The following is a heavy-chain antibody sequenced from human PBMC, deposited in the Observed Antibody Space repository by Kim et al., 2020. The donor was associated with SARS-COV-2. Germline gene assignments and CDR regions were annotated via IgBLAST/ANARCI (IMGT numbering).Heavy chain of an antibody. J-gene: IGHJ2*01. CDR3: ARDEWLRYFDL. CDR1: GFTFSSYA. D-gene: IGHD5-12*01. Sequence: GGSLRLSCAASGFTFSSYAMHWVHQAPGKGLEWVAVISYDGSNKYYADSVKGRFTISRDNSKNTLYLQMNSLRAEDTAVYYCARDEWLRYFDLWGRGTLVTVSS. CDR2: ISYDGSNK. V-gene: IGHV3-30*04.